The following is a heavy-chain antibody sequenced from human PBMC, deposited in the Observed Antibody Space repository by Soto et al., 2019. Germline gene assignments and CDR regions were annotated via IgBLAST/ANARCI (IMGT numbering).Heavy chain of an antibody. V-gene: IGHV3-30-3*01. D-gene: IGHD4-17*01. Sequence: QVQLVESGGGVVQPGRSLRLSCAASGFAFSNYAIHWVRQAPGKGLEWVALISYDGIRKYYADSVKGRLTISRDTSKNTLYLQMNSLRAEDTAVYYCARGVLTSMTSLYNYYYGVDVWGQGTTVTVSS. CDR1: GFAFSNYA. CDR3: ARGVLTSMTSLYNYYYGVDV. CDR2: ISYDGIRK. J-gene: IGHJ6*02.